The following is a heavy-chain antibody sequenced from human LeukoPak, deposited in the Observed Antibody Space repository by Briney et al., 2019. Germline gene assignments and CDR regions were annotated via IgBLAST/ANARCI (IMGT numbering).Heavy chain of an antibody. D-gene: IGHD3-10*01. J-gene: IGHJ6*03. CDR3: AKDYGSGSSYYYMDV. Sequence: PGGSLRLSCASSGFTFSSYGMHWVRQAPGKGLDWVAVIWYDGSNKYYADSVKGRFTISRDNSKNTLYLQMNSLRAEDTAVYYCAKDYGSGSSYYYMDVWGKGTTVTVSS. V-gene: IGHV3-33*06. CDR2: IWYDGSNK. CDR1: GFTFSSYG.